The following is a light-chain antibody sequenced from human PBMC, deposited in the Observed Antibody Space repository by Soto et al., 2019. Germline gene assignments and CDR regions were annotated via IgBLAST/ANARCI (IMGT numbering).Light chain of an antibody. CDR1: QSIGTN. CDR3: QHYYNWPRT. V-gene: IGKV3-15*01. J-gene: IGKJ1*01. CDR2: GAS. Sequence: EIVMTQSPATLSVSPGERATLSCRASQSIGTNLAWYQQKPGQAPRLLIYGASTRATGIPATFSGSGSGTEFTLTISSLRSEDFAVYYCQHYYNWPRTFGQGTKVDI.